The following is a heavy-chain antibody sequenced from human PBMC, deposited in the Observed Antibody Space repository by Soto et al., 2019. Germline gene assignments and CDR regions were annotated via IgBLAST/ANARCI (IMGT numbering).Heavy chain of an antibody. D-gene: IGHD3-16*01. CDR3: AREGLRLGDYDPFDV. CDR1: GYNFTNYG. V-gene: IGHV1-18*04. CDR2: SSANNGNR. J-gene: IGHJ3*01. Sequence: QVQLVQAGPEVKTPGASVKVSCKASGYNFTNYGISWLRQAPGQGLEWLAWSSANNGNRKYAQKVQARVTMTTDTSTTTAYMELRSLRSNDTAVYYCAREGLRLGDYDPFDVCGQGTMVTVSS.